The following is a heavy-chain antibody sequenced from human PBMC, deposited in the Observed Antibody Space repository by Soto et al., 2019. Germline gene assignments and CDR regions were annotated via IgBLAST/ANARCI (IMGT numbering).Heavy chain of an antibody. Sequence: GGSLRLSCAASGFTFSSYAMSWVRQAPGKGLEWVSAISGSGGSTYYADSVKGRFTISRDNSKNTLYLQMNSLRAEDTAVYYCAKGIAAAGTMQYYYYGMDVWGQGTTVTVSS. J-gene: IGHJ6*02. CDR2: ISGSGGST. V-gene: IGHV3-23*01. CDR3: AKGIAAAGTMQYYYYGMDV. D-gene: IGHD6-13*01. CDR1: GFTFSSYA.